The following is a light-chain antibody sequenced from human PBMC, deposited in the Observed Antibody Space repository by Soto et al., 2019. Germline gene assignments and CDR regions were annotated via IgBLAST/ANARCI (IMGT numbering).Light chain of an antibody. J-gene: IGLJ3*02. CDR1: NIGSKS. Sequence: SYELTQPPSVSVAPGKTAKITCGGYNIGSKSVHWFQQKPGQAPVLVIYYDSDRPSGITDRFSGSTSGNTATLTIGRVEAGDEGDYYCQVWDSSSDNWVFGGGTKLTVL. CDR2: YDS. CDR3: QVWDSSSDNWV. V-gene: IGLV3-21*04.